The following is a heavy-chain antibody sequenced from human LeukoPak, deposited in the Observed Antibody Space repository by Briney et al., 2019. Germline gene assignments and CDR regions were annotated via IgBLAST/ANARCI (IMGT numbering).Heavy chain of an antibody. CDR2: INSDGSST. D-gene: IGHD3-22*01. CDR1: GFTFSSYW. Sequence: GGSLRLSCAASGFTFSSYWMHWVRQAPGRGLVWVSRINSDGSSTSYADSVKGRFTISRDNAKNTLYLQMNSLRAEDTAVYYCARVGVWYYDSSGYYREDYWGQGTLVTVSS. V-gene: IGHV3-74*01. CDR3: ARVGVWYYDSSGYYREDY. J-gene: IGHJ4*02.